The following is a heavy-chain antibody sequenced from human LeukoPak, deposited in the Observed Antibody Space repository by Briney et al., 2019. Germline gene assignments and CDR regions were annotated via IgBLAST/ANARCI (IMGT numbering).Heavy chain of an antibody. Sequence: KTSETLSLTCTVSGDSIGSYYWSWIRQPPGKGLEWIGYIYHSGSTNYNPSLKSRVTISADTSKDQFSLKLASVTAADTAVYYCATGYSSTWYYFDYWGQGTLVTVSS. V-gene: IGHV4-59*01. CDR3: ATGYSSTWYYFDY. CDR2: IYHSGST. J-gene: IGHJ4*02. D-gene: IGHD6-13*01. CDR1: GDSIGSYY.